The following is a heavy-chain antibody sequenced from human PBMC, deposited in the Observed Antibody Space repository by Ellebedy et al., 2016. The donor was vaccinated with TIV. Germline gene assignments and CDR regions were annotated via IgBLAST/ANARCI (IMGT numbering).Heavy chain of an antibody. CDR1: GFTFDDYA. Sequence: GESLKISCAASGFTFDDYAMHWVRQAPGKGLQWVCLISGDSTTTYYADSVKGRFTISRDNSKNSMYLQMSSLRTEDTALYYCAKASNTQYYYDSRGYSGYYHYGMDVWGQGTTVTVSS. D-gene: IGHD3-22*01. J-gene: IGHJ6*02. CDR3: AKASNTQYYYDSRGYSGYYHYGMDV. V-gene: IGHV3-43*02. CDR2: ISGDSTTT.